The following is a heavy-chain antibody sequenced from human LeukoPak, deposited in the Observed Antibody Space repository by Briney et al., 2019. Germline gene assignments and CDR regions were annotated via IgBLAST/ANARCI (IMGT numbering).Heavy chain of an antibody. J-gene: IGHJ4*02. CDR2: ISAHNGNT. V-gene: IGHV1-18*01. Sequence: ASVKVSCKASGYTFTSYGISWVRQAPGQGLEWMGWISAHNGNTNYAQKLQGRVTMTTDTPTSTAYMELRSLRSDDTAVYYCARDLGLRLGELSPMYWGQGTLVTVSS. D-gene: IGHD3-16*02. CDR1: GYTFTSYG. CDR3: ARDLGLRLGELSPMY.